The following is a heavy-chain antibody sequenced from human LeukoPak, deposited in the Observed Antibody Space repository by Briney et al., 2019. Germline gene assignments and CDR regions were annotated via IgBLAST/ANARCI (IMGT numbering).Heavy chain of an antibody. Sequence: GGSLRLSCTSSGFAFDDYGMGWVRQAPGKGLEWVSGINWNGDSTNYADSVKGRFTISRDKAKTSLFLQMNSLRDDDTALYYCARRAGGYSHPYDYWGQGVLVTVSS. CDR2: INWNGDST. J-gene: IGHJ4*02. D-gene: IGHD4-23*01. V-gene: IGHV3-20*04. CDR3: ARRAGGYSHPYDY. CDR1: GFAFDDYG.